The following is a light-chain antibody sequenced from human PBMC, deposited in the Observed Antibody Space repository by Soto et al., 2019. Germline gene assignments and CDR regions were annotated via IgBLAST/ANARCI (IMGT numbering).Light chain of an antibody. Sequence: EIGLTRSPATLFLSPGERATLSGRASQSVTRSSLAWYQQKPGKTPRLLIYGASIRATGIPDRFSGSGSGTDFTLTISRLEPEDFAVYYCQQYGNSLWTFGQGTKVEIK. J-gene: IGKJ1*01. CDR1: QSVTRSS. CDR3: QQYGNSLWT. CDR2: GAS. V-gene: IGKV3-20*01.